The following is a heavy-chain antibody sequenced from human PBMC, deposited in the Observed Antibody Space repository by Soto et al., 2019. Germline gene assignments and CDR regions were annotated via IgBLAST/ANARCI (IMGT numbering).Heavy chain of an antibody. CDR3: AISTGGFGGLFAVPSDY. Sequence: GGSLRLSCAASGFTYDSYAMSWVRQAPGKGLEWVSGINSGGTVAHYADSVKGRFAISRDNSKNTLSLEMNSLRADDTGLYYCAISTGGFGGLFAVPSDYWGQGTLVTVSS. D-gene: IGHD3-16*01. J-gene: IGHJ4*02. CDR2: INSGGTVA. V-gene: IGHV3-23*01. CDR1: GFTYDSYA.